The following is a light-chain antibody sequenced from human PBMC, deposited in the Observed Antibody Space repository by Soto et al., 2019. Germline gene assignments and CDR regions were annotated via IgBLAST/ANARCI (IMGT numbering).Light chain of an antibody. CDR3: QQYGSSPRT. Sequence: EIVLTQSPGTLSLSPGERATLSCRASQSVSSSYLAWYQQKPGQAPRLLIYGASSRPTGIPDRFSGSGSGKYFTLTISRLEPEVFAVYYCQQYGSSPRTFGQGTKVEIK. V-gene: IGKV3-20*01. CDR2: GAS. J-gene: IGKJ1*01. CDR1: QSVSSSY.